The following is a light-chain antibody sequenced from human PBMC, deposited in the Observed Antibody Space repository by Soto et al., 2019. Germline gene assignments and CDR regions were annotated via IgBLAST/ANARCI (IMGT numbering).Light chain of an antibody. CDR2: DAS. V-gene: IGKV1-5*01. CDR1: QSISSW. Sequence: IQMSQARSTVSASVGDRGTITCRASQSISSWLAWYQHKPGKAPEFLIYDASTLESGVPSRFSGSGSGTEFTLTISSLQPDDFATYYCQQYNSYPETFGQRTMVDI. J-gene: IGKJ1*01. CDR3: QQYNSYPET.